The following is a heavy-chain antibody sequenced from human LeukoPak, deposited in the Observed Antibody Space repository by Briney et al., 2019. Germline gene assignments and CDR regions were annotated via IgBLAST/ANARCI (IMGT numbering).Heavy chain of an antibody. CDR2: IYADGST. D-gene: IGHD3-22*01. Sequence: PGGPLRLSCAVSGFTVSDSYTSWVRQGPGKGLEWVAVIYADGSTYHAESMKGRFSISRHNSRNIVYLQMNSLRAEDTALYYCARDGSLPRTYFYDSSGYHAFWGQGTLVTVSS. CDR1: GFTVSDSY. V-gene: IGHV3-53*01. J-gene: IGHJ4*02. CDR3: ARDGSLPRTYFYDSSGYHAF.